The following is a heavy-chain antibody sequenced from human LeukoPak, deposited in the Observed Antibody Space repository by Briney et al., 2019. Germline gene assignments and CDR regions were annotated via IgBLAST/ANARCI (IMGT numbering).Heavy chain of an antibody. Sequence: GGSLRLSCAASGFTFNTYWMTWVRQAPGKGLEWVSTVSGSGGSTYYADSVKGQFTISRDNSKNTLYLQMNSLRVGDTAVYYCAKEGLRDASFDSWGQGTLVTVSS. CDR3: AKEGLRDASFDS. CDR1: GFTFNTYW. D-gene: IGHD5-24*01. J-gene: IGHJ4*02. CDR2: VSGSGGST. V-gene: IGHV3-23*01.